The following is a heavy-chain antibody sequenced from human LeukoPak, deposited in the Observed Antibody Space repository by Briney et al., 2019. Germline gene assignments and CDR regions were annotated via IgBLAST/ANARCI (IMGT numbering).Heavy chain of an antibody. CDR2: IYYSGST. D-gene: IGHD4-11*01. Sequence: PSETLSLTCTVSGGSISSHYWSWIRQPPGKGLEWIGYIYYSGSTNYNPSLKSRVTISVDTSKNQFSLKLSSVTAADTAVYYCERSPLYSNYYYYYMDVWGKGTTVTVSS. CDR3: ERSPLYSNYYYYYMDV. J-gene: IGHJ6*03. V-gene: IGHV4-59*11. CDR1: GGSISSHY.